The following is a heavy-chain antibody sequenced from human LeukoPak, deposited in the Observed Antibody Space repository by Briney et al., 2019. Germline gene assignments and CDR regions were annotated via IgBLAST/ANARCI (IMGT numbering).Heavy chain of an antibody. CDR3: ARDPTALWFGRAWGYNWFDP. D-gene: IGHD3-10*01. Sequence: GGSLRLSCAASGFTFSSYAMRWVRQAPGKGLEWVSTIGGSGASTYYADSVKGRFTISRDNSKNTLYLQMNSLRAEDTAVYYCARDPTALWFGRAWGYNWFDPWGQGTLVTVSS. CDR2: IGGSGAST. V-gene: IGHV3-23*01. CDR1: GFTFSSYA. J-gene: IGHJ5*02.